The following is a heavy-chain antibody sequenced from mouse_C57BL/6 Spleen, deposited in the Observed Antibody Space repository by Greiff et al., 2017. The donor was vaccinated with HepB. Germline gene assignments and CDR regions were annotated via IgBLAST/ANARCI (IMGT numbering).Heavy chain of an antibody. J-gene: IGHJ2*01. D-gene: IGHD2-1*01. CDR2: INPGSGGT. CDR3: ARLGYGNSDY. CDR1: GYAFTNYL. Sequence: QVQLQQSGAELVRPGTSVKVSCKASGYAFTNYLIEWVKQRPGQGLEWIGVINPGSGGTNYNEKFKGKATLTADKSSSTAYMQLSSLTSEDSAVYFCARLGYGNSDYWGQGTTLTVSS. V-gene: IGHV1-54*01.